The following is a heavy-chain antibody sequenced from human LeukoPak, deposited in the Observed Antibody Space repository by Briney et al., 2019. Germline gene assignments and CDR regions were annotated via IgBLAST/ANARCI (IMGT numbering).Heavy chain of an antibody. CDR3: ATVAGDCSGGRCYLLRFDY. Sequence: PGGSLTLSCAASGVIFSNYWKSWVRQAPGKGLEWVANIKLDGSTKDYVDSVKGRFTISRDNAKNSLYLQMNSLRGDDTAVYYCATVAGDCSGGRCYLLRFDYWGQGTLVTVSS. D-gene: IGHD2-15*01. V-gene: IGHV3-7*01. CDR1: GVIFSNYW. J-gene: IGHJ4*02. CDR2: IKLDGSTK.